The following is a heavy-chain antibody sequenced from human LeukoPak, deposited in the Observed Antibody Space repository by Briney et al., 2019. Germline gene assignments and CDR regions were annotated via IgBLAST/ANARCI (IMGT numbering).Heavy chain of an antibody. J-gene: IGHJ3*02. Sequence: GASVKVSCKASGGTFSSYAISWVRQAPGQGLEWMGRIIPIFGTANYAQKFQGRVTITTDESTSTAYMEPSSLRSEDTAVYYCASDSSGYYTKAFDIWGQGTMVTVSS. CDR3: ASDSSGYYTKAFDI. D-gene: IGHD3-22*01. V-gene: IGHV1-69*05. CDR1: GGTFSSYA. CDR2: IIPIFGTA.